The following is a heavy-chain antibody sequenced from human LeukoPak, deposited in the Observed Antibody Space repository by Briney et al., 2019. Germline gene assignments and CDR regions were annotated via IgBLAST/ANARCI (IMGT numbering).Heavy chain of an antibody. CDR1: GYTFTSYG. CDR3: ARVVRSTRTNWFDP. V-gene: IGHV1-18*01. J-gene: IGHJ5*02. CDR2: ISAYNGNT. Sequence: GASVKVSFKASGYTFTSYGISWVRQAPGQGLEWMGRISAYNGNTNYAQKLQGRVTMTTDTSTSTAYMELSSLRSEDTAVYYCARVVRSTRTNWFDPWGQGTLVTVSS. D-gene: IGHD2-2*01.